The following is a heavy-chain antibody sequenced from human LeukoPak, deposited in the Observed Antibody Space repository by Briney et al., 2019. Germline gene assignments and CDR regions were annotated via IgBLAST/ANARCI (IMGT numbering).Heavy chain of an antibody. CDR1: GFTFPTYA. CDR2: IRVSDGAR. J-gene: IGHJ4*02. V-gene: IGHV3-23*01. CDR3: ANMEYYYDSSGYSYFDY. D-gene: IGHD3-22*01. Sequence: GGSLRLSCVASGFTFPTYAMMWVRQAPGKGLEWVSSIRVSDGARFYADSVKGRFTTSRDNSKNTLYLQMNSLRAEDTAVYYCANMEYYYDSSGYSYFDYWGQGTLVTVSS.